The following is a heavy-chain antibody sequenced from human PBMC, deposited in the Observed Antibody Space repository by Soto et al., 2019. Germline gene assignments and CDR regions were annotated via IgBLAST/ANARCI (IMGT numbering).Heavy chain of an antibody. J-gene: IGHJ4*02. CDR3: ARGGVDTAMVYFDY. CDR1: GGSFSGYY. D-gene: IGHD5-18*01. V-gene: IGHV4-34*01. CDR2: INHSGST. Sequence: SETLSLTCAVYGGSFSGYYWSWIRQPPGKGLEWIGEINHSGSTNYNPSLKSRVTISVDTSKNQFSLKLGSVTAADTAVYYCARGGVDTAMVYFDYWGQGTLVTVSS.